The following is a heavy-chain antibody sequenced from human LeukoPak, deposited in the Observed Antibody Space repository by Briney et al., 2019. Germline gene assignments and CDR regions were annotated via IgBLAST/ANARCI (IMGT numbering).Heavy chain of an antibody. CDR3: ARDSISGSYVHFDN. V-gene: IGHV7-4-1*02. D-gene: IGHD1-26*01. CDR1: GYTFTSYS. CDR2: INANTGNP. J-gene: IGHJ4*02. Sequence: GASVKVSCKASGYTFTSYSMNWVRQAPGQGLEYMGWINANTGNPTYAQGFTGRFVFSLDPSVSTAYLQISSLKAEDTAVYYCARDSISGSYVHFDNWGQGTLVTVSS.